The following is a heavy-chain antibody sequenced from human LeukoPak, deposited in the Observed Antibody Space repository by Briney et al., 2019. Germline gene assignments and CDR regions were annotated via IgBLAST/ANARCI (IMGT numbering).Heavy chain of an antibody. CDR2: ISSSGSTI. CDR1: GGSISSGDYY. D-gene: IGHD5-24*01. CDR3: ARDQDGYGGGSY. J-gene: IGHJ4*02. Sequence: KPSQTLSLTCTVSGGSISSGDYYWSWIRQAPGKGLEWVSYISSSGSTIYYADSVKGRFTISRDNAKNSLYLQMNSLRAEDTAVYYCARDQDGYGGGSYWGQGTLVTVSS. V-gene: IGHV3-11*01.